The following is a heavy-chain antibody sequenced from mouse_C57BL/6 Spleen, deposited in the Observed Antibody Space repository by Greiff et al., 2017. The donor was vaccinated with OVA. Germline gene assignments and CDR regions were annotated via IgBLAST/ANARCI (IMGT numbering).Heavy chain of an antibody. CDR3: FYDAYPEGFAY. CDR1: GYAFSSSW. V-gene: IGHV1-82*01. D-gene: IGHD2-3*01. Sequence: VQLQQSGPELVKPGASVKISCKASGYAFSSSWMNWVKQRPGKGLEWIGRIYPGDGDTNYNGKFKGKATLTADKSSSTAYMQLSSLTSEDSAVYFCFYDAYPEGFAYWGQGTLVTVSA. CDR2: IYPGDGDT. J-gene: IGHJ3*01.